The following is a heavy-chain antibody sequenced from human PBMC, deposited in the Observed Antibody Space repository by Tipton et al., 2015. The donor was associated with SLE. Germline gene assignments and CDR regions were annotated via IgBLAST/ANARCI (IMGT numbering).Heavy chain of an antibody. CDR3: VRNWKDGFDI. Sequence: TLSLTCTVSGGSINSYYWSWIRQPPGKGLEWIGRIFTSGSTNYNSSLKSRVTISVDTSKNHFSLNLRSVTAADTAVYYCVRNWKDGFDIWGQGTMVTVSS. CDR2: IFTSGST. D-gene: IGHD1-1*01. V-gene: IGHV4-4*08. J-gene: IGHJ3*02. CDR1: GGSINSYY.